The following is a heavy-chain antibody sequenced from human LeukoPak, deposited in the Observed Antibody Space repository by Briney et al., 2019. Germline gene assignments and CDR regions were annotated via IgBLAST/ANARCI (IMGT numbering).Heavy chain of an antibody. Sequence: PSETLSLTCTVSGGSISSYYWSRIRQPPGKGLEWIGEINHSGSTNYNPSLKSRVTISVDTSKNQFSLKLSSVTAADTAVYYCASPRSQRYFDLWGRGTLVTVSS. J-gene: IGHJ2*01. CDR2: INHSGST. CDR1: GGSISSYY. CDR3: ASPRSQRYFDL. V-gene: IGHV4-34*01.